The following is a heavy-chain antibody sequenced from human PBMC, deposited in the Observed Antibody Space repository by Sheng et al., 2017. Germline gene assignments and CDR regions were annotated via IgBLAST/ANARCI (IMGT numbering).Heavy chain of an antibody. Sequence: EVQLVESGGGLVQPGGSLRLSCAASGFTFSSYEMNWVRQAPGKGLEWVSYISSSGSTIYYADSVKGRFTISRDNAKNSLYLQMNSLRAEDTAVYYCARVYSSSCSDMWGQGTLVTVSS. CDR1: GFTFSSYE. D-gene: IGHD6-13*01. CDR3: ARVYSSSCSDM. J-gene: IGHJ4*02. CDR2: ISSSGSTI. V-gene: IGHV3-48*03.